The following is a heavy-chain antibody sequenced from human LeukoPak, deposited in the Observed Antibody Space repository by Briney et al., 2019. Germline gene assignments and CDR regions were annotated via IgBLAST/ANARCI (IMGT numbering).Heavy chain of an antibody. CDR3: AKDSRSVGWLDPQNWFDP. V-gene: IGHV3-23*01. Sequence: GGSLRLSCAASGFTFSSYAVSWVRQAPGKGLEWVSAISGSGGSTYYADSVKGRFTISRDNSKNTLYLQMNSLRAEDTAVYYCAKDSRSVGWLDPQNWFDPWGQGTLVTVSS. CDR2: ISGSGGST. D-gene: IGHD6-19*01. CDR1: GFTFSSYA. J-gene: IGHJ5*02.